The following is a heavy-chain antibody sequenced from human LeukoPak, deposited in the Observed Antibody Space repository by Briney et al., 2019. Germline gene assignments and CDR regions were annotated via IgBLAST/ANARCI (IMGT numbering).Heavy chain of an antibody. CDR2: IYYSGST. CDR3: ARGAAGYSYG. J-gene: IGHJ4*02. D-gene: IGHD5-18*01. CDR1: GGSISSYY. V-gene: IGHV4-59*01. Sequence: SETLSLTCTVSGGSISSYYWSWIRQPPGKGLERIGHIYYSGSTNYNPSLKSRVTISIDTSKNQFSLRLSSVTAADTAVYYCARGAAGYSYGWGQGTLVTVSS.